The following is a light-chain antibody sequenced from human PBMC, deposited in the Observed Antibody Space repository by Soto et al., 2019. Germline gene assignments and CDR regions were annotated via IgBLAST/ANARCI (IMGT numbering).Light chain of an antibody. CDR2: DAS. J-gene: IGKJ4*01. Sequence: PGERATLSCRASQSVSSYLAWYQQKPGQAPRLLIYDASNRATGIPARFSGSGSGTDFTLTISSLQAEDVAVYYCQQYYGTPFTFGGGTKVDIK. V-gene: IGKV3D-15*01. CDR3: QQYYGTPFT. CDR1: QSVSSY.